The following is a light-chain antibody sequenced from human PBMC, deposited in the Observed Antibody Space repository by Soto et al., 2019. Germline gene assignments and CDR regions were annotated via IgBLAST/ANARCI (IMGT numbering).Light chain of an antibody. Sequence: DIQLTQSPSSLSASVGDRVTVTCRASQTISTSLNWYQKEPGKAPKLLIYDASSLESGVPLRFSGTGFGTDFTLTISSLQPDDSATYYCHQSYLTPQTFGQGTKVEIK. J-gene: IGKJ1*01. V-gene: IGKV1-39*01. CDR3: HQSYLTPQT. CDR2: DAS. CDR1: QTISTS.